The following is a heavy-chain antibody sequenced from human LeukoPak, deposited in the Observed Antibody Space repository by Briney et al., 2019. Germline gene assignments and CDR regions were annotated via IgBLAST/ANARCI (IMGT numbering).Heavy chain of an antibody. V-gene: IGHV3-53*01. Sequence: PGGSLRLSCAASGFTVSSYYMGWVRQTPEKGLEWVSNIYSDGTAYYADSVKGRFTISRDNSKSTVHLQMNSLRVEDTAVYFCARLDTLGAWRFDYWGQGTLVTVSS. D-gene: IGHD3-16*01. CDR3: ARLDTLGAWRFDY. J-gene: IGHJ4*02. CDR2: IYSDGTA. CDR1: GFTVSSYY.